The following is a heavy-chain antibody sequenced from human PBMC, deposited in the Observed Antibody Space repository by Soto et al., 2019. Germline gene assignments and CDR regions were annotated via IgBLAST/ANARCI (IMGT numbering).Heavy chain of an antibody. D-gene: IGHD2-21*02. J-gene: IGHJ3*02. CDR3: VRGSDASYCGGDCYSDALDI. V-gene: IGHV3-74*01. Sequence: EVQLVESGGGLVQPGGSLRLSCAASGFTFNTYWMHWVRQAPGKGLVWVSRINRDGSIITYADSVNGRFTVSRDNAKNTLSLQMNSLRAEDTAVYFCVRGSDASYCGGDCYSDALDIWGQGTTVTVSS. CDR1: GFTFNTYW. CDR2: INRDGSII.